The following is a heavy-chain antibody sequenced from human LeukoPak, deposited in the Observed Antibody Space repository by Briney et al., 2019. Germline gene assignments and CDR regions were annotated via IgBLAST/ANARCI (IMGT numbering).Heavy chain of an antibody. V-gene: IGHV4-34*01. Sequence: SETLSLTCAVYGGSFSGYYWSWIRQPPGKGLEWIGEINHSGSTNYNPSLKSRVTISIDTSRNQFSLKLSSVTAADTAVYYCARKAPKKGWFDPWGQGTLVTVSS. CDR3: ARKAPKKGWFDP. CDR2: INHSGST. J-gene: IGHJ5*02. CDR1: GGSFSGYY.